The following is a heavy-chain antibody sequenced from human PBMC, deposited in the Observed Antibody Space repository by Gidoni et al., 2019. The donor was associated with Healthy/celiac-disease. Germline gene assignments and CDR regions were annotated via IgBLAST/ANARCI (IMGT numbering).Heavy chain of an antibody. V-gene: IGHV3-23*01. Sequence: EVQLLESGGGLVQPGGSLRLSCSASGFTFSSYAMSWVRQAPGKGLGWVSAISGSGGSTYYADSVKGRFTISRDNSKNTLYLQMNSLRAEDTAVYYCAKDPRIVVVSEYFQHWGQGTLVTVSS. J-gene: IGHJ1*01. D-gene: IGHD3-22*01. CDR2: ISGSGGST. CDR1: GFTFSSYA. CDR3: AKDPRIVVVSEYFQH.